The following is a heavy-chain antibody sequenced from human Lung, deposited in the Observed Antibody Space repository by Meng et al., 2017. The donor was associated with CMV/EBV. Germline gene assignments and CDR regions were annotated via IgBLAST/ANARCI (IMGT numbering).Heavy chain of an antibody. CDR3: ARDPAVLYYYYYGMEV. J-gene: IGHJ6*02. V-gene: IGHV3-7*01. Sequence: GESXKISCAASGFTFSRYWMSWVRQAPGKGLEWVANIRQDGTEKHYVGSVKGRFTVSRDNAKNSLYLQMNSLRAEDSAVYYCARDPAVLYYYYYGMEVWGQGTXVNVYS. CDR1: GFTFSRYW. D-gene: IGHD3-16*01. CDR2: IRQDGTEK.